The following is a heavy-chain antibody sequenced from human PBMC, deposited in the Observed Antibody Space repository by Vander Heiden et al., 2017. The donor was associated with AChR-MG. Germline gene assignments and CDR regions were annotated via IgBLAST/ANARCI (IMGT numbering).Heavy chain of an antibody. CDR2: ISSSSSYI. CDR3: ARDKAVAGAGNWFDP. D-gene: IGHD6-19*01. J-gene: IGHJ5*02. Sequence: EVQLVESGGGLVKPGGSLRLSCAASGFTFSSYSMNWVRQAPGKGLEWVSSISSSSSYIYYADSVKGRFTISRDNAKNSLYLQMNSLRAEDTAVYYCARDKAVAGAGNWFDPWGQGTLVTVSS. CDR1: GFTFSSYS. V-gene: IGHV3-21*01.